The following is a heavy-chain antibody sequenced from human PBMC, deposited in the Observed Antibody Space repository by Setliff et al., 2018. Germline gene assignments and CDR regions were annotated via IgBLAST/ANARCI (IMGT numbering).Heavy chain of an antibody. J-gene: IGHJ4*02. CDR2: ISYIGNT. V-gene: IGHV4-61*01. CDR1: GASVRSGPYY. CDR3: ARSFSRREKFLLDY. Sequence: SETLSLTCTVSGASVRSGPYYWSWIRQPPGKGLEWIGFISYIGNTNYNPSLKSRVTMSIDTSRNQFSLKVSSVTAADTAVYYCARSFSRREKFLLDYWGQGALVTVSS.